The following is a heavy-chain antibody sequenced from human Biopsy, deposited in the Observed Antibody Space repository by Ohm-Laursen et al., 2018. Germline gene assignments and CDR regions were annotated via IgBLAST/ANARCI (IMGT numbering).Heavy chain of an antibody. CDR3: AREEGSSWFDP. CDR2: IIPIPNVA. V-gene: IGHV1-69*01. CDR1: GDSFTSYA. Sequence: GSSVKVSCKASGDSFTSYAIGWVRQAPGQGLEWMGGIIPIPNVATYAQKFQGRITITADESTSTAYMELSSLTSDDTAVYFCAREEGSSWFDPWGHGTLVTVSS. J-gene: IGHJ5*02.